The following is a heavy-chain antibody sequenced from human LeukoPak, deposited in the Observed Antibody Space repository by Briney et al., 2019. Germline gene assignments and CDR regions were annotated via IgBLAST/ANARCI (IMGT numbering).Heavy chain of an antibody. CDR2: IWYDGSNK. CDR1: GFTFSSYG. J-gene: IGHJ4*02. Sequence: GGSLRLSCAASGFTFSSYGMHWVRQAPGKGLEWVAVIWYDGSNKYYADSVKGRFTISRDNSKNTLYLQMNSLGAEDTAVYYCAKDGPIDSSGYADYWGQGTLVTVSS. CDR3: AKDGPIDSSGYADY. V-gene: IGHV3-33*06. D-gene: IGHD3-22*01.